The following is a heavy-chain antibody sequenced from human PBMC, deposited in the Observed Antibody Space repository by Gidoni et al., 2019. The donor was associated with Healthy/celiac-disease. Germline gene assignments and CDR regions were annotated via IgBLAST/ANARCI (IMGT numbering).Heavy chain of an antibody. J-gene: IGHJ4*02. D-gene: IGHD2-21*02. CDR3: ARWDRVTDY. Sequence: QVQLVESGGGVVQPGSSLRLSCAASGCTFSSYGIHWVRQAPGKGLAWVAVIWYDGSNKYYADSVKGRFTISRDNSKNTLYLQMNSLRAEDTAVYYCARWDRVTDYWGQGTLVTVSS. CDR2: IWYDGSNK. CDR1: GCTFSSYG. V-gene: IGHV3-33*01.